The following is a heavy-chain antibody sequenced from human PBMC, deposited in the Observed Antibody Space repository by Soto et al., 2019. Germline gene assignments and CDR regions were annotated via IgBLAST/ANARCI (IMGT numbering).Heavy chain of an antibody. J-gene: IGHJ4*02. CDR2: IYYSGST. CDR1: GYSISSSNW. V-gene: IGHV4-28*03. CDR3: ARGRAQYYDFWSGPYYFDY. D-gene: IGHD3-3*01. Sequence: SETLSLSCAVSGYSISSSNWWGWIRQPPGKGLEWIGYIYYSGSTYYNPSLKSRVTMSVDTSKNQFSLKLSSVTAVDTAVYYCARGRAQYYDFWSGPYYFDYWGQGTLVTVSS.